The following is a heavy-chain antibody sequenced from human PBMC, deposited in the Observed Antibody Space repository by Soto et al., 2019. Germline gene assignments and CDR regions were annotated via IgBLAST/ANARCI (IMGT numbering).Heavy chain of an antibody. V-gene: IGHV3-30*04. CDR3: SREANTARVIDN. Sequence: GGALRLSCAASGFPVMCFTIHWVRQAPGKGLEWVAAISYDGCDKLYVGSVKGRFTLSSDNSMNTVYWQMATLNLEDTAVYYCSREANTARVIDNCGQGTLVTVSS. CDR1: GFPVMCFT. J-gene: IGHJ4*02. CDR2: ISYDGCDK. D-gene: IGHD5-18*01.